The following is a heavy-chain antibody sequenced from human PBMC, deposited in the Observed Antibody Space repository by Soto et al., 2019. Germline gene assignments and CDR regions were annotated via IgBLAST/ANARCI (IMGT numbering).Heavy chain of an antibody. J-gene: IGHJ6*02. CDR2: ISGSGGST. V-gene: IGHV3-23*01. Sequence: EVQLLKSGGGLVQPGGSLRLSCAASGFTFSSYAMSWVRQAPGKGLEWVSAISGSGGSTYYADSVKGRFTISRDNSKNTLYLQMNSLRAEDTAVYYCAKAGSIGSAYYYYYYGMDVWGQGTTVTVSS. CDR1: GFTFSSYA. D-gene: IGHD2-15*01. CDR3: AKAGSIGSAYYYYYYGMDV.